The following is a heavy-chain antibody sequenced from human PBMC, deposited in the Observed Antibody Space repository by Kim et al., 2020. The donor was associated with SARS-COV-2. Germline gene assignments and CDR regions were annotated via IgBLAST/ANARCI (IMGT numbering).Heavy chain of an antibody. V-gene: IGHV3-30*04. CDR1: GFTFSSYA. J-gene: IGHJ2*01. CDR2: ISYDGSNK. CDR3: ARDLDYYDSSGYYHGYF. D-gene: IGHD3-22*01. Sequence: GGSLRLSCAASGFTFSSYAMHWVRQAPGKGLEWVAVISYDGSNKYYADSVQGRFTISRDNSKNTLYLQMNSLRAEDTAVYYCARDLDYYDSSGYYHGYF.